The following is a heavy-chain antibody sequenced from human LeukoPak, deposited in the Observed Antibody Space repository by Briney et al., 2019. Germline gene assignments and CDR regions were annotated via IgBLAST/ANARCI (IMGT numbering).Heavy chain of an antibody. J-gene: IGHJ4*02. CDR3: AKDTGGYSSFDY. CDR1: GFTFSSYG. CDR2: IRYDGSNK. V-gene: IGHV3-30*02. D-gene: IGHD3-22*01. Sequence: GGSLRLSCAASGFTFSSYGMHWVRQAPGKGLEWVACIRYDGSNKYYADSVKGRFTISRDNSKNTLYLQMNSLRAEDTAVYYCAKDTGGYSSFDYWGQGTLVTVSS.